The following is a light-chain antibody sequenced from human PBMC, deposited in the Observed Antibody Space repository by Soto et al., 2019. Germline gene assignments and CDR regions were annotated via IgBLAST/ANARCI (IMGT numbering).Light chain of an antibody. CDR1: QGISNY. V-gene: IGKV1-27*01. CDR3: QKYNSAPPWT. CDR2: AAS. Sequence: DIQMTQYTSSLSASVGDRVTITCRASQGISNYLAWYQQKPGKVPKLLIYAASTLQSGVPSRFSGSGSGTDFTLTVSSLQPEDVATYYCQKYNSAPPWTFGQGTKVDI. J-gene: IGKJ1*01.